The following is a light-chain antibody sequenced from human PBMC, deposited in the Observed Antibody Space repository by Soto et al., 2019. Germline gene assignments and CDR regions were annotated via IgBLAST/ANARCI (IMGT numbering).Light chain of an antibody. CDR2: DNN. CDR3: GTWDNSLSAGV. Sequence: QSVLTQPPSVSAAPGQKVTISCSGRSSNIGNNDVSWYQQLPGTAPKLLIYDNNKRPSGIPDRFSGSRSGTSATLGITGLQTEDEADYYCGTWDNSLSAGVFGGGTKVTVL. CDR1: SSNIGNND. J-gene: IGLJ2*01. V-gene: IGLV1-51*01.